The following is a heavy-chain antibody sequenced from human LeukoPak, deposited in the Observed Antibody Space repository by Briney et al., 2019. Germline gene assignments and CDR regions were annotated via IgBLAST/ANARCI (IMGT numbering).Heavy chain of an antibody. J-gene: IGHJ5*02. CDR3: ARSYGDYSSGWFDP. Sequence: SETLSLTCAVYGGSFSGYYWSWIRQPPGKGLEWIGEINHSGSTNYNPSLKSRVTMSVDTSKNQFSLKLSSVTAADTAVYYCARSYGDYSSGWFDPWGQGTLVTVSS. D-gene: IGHD4-17*01. V-gene: IGHV4-34*01. CDR1: GGSFSGYY. CDR2: INHSGST.